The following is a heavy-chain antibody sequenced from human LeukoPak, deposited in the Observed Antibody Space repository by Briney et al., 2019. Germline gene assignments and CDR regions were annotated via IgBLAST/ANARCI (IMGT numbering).Heavy chain of an antibody. D-gene: IGHD1-26*01. Sequence: ASVKVSCKASGYTFTGYYIHWVRQAPGQGLEWMGWFNPGSGGTNSAQKFQGRVTMTRDTSISTAYMELSRLRSDDTAVYCCAREAGSYRDAFDIWGQGTMVTVSS. V-gene: IGHV1-2*02. CDR1: GYTFTGYY. J-gene: IGHJ3*02. CDR3: AREAGSYRDAFDI. CDR2: FNPGSGGT.